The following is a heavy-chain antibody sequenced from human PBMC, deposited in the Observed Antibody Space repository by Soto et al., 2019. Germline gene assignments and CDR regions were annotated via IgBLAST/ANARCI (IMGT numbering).Heavy chain of an antibody. V-gene: IGHV5-51*01. Sequence: GESLKISCKGSGYSFTSYWIGWVRQMPGKGLEWMGIIYPGDSDTRYSPSLQGQVTISADKSISTAYLQWSSLKASDTAMYYCARHKNSGSYGLYYYYGMDVWGQGTTVTVSS. CDR3: ARHKNSGSYGLYYYYGMDV. D-gene: IGHD1-26*01. CDR1: GYSFTSYW. J-gene: IGHJ6*02. CDR2: IYPGDSDT.